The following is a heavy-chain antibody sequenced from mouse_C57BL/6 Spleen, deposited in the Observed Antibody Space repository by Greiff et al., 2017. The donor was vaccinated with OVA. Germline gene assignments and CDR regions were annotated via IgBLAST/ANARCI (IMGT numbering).Heavy chain of an antibody. Sequence: VQLQESGAELARPGASVKLSCKASGYTFTSYGISWVKQRTGQGLEWIGEIYPRSGNTYYNEKFKGKATLTADKSSSTAYMELRSLTSEDSAVYFCARSSSNYYGSSPHAMDYWGQGTSVTVSS. CDR3: ARSSSNYYGSSPHAMDY. CDR1: GYTFTSYG. J-gene: IGHJ4*01. D-gene: IGHD1-1*01. CDR2: IYPRSGNT. V-gene: IGHV1-81*01.